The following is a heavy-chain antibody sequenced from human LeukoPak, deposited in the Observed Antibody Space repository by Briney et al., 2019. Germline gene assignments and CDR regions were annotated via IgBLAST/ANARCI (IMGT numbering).Heavy chain of an antibody. J-gene: IGHJ6*03. CDR1: GDSINDHY. CDR2: IYTSGST. Sequence: PSETLSLTCTVSGDSINDHYWSWIRQPPGEGLEWIGYIYTSGSTNYNPSLKSRVTISVDTSKNQFSLKLSSVTAADTAVYYCARRNPRYSSLSYYYMDVWGKGTTVTVSS. V-gene: IGHV4-4*09. CDR3: ARRNPRYSSLSYYYMDV. D-gene: IGHD6-13*01.